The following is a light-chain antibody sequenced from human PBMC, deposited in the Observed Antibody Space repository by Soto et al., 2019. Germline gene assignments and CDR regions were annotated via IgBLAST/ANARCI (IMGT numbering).Light chain of an antibody. J-gene: IGKJ1*01. V-gene: IGKV3-20*01. CDR3: QQYGSSPRT. CDR1: QSVSSSY. Sequence: IVLTQSPGTLSLSPGERATLSCRAIQSVSSSYLAWYQQKPGQAPRLLIYGASSRATGIPDRFSGSGSGTDFTLTISRLEPEDFAVYYCQQYGSSPRTFGQGTKVDIK. CDR2: GAS.